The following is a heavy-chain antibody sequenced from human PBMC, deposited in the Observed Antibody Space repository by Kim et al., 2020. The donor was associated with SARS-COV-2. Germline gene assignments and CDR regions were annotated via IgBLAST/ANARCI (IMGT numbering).Heavy chain of an antibody. Sequence: YYLDSMKGRFTISRENAHNSLYLQVTSLRAEDTAVYYCSRTVAGRIDAFDIWGQGPMVTVSS. CDR3: SRTVAGRIDAFDI. V-gene: IGHV3-7*03. D-gene: IGHD6-19*01. J-gene: IGHJ3*02.